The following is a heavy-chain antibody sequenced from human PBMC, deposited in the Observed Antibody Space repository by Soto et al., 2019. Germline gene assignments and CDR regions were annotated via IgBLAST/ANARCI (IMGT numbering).Heavy chain of an antibody. Sequence: PGGSLRLSCAASGFTSSTYLMHWVRQAPGKGLVWVSRIKTDGSVTTYADSVKGRFTISRDNAKNTLYLQMNTLGAEDTAVYYCARDRGGCRDYWGRGTLVTVSS. D-gene: IGHD3-16*01. CDR3: ARDRGGCRDY. V-gene: IGHV3-74*01. CDR2: IKTDGSVT. CDR1: GFTSSTYL. J-gene: IGHJ4*02.